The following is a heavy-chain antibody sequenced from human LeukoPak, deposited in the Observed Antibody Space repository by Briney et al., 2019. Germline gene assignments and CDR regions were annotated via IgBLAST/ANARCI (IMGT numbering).Heavy chain of an antibody. D-gene: IGHD6-19*01. CDR3: AKAVASGRSFDC. J-gene: IGHJ4*02. CDR1: GFTVSSTY. Sequence: GGSLRLSCAVSGFTVSSTYMSWVRQAPGKGPEWVSSIYSGGTTLHADSVKGRFTISRDNSKNTLCLQMNSLRVADTAVYYCAKAVASGRSFDCWGQGTLVTVSS. V-gene: IGHV3-66*01. CDR2: IYSGGTT.